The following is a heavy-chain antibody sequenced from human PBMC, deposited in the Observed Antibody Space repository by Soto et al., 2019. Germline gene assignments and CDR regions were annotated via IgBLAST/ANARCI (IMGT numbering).Heavy chain of an antibody. J-gene: IGHJ4*02. V-gene: IGHV3-23*01. CDR2: ISGSGGST. D-gene: IGHD1-7*01. CDR3: AKEGTGSTYDFDY. Sequence: EVQLLESGGGLVQPGGSLRLSCAASGFTFSSYAMSWVRQAPGKGLEWVSAISGSGGSTYYGDSVKGRFTISRDNPKSTLYLQMSSLRAEDTAVYYCAKEGTGSTYDFDYWGQGTLVTVAS. CDR1: GFTFSSYA.